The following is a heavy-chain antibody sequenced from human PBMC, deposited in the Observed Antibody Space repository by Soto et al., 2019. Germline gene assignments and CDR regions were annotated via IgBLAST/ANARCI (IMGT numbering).Heavy chain of an antibody. CDR3: ATVRGTAGKRYFDY. CDR2: TYYSGST. D-gene: IGHD6-13*01. J-gene: IGHJ4*02. V-gene: IGHV4-59*01. CDR1: GGSMIAYY. Sequence: QLQESGPRLVKPSETLSLTCTVSGGSMIAYYWNWMRQPPGKGLQWIGYTYYSGSTTYNPSLMSRVTISVDSSKIQFSLKLDSVSPADTAVDNCATVRGTAGKRYFDYWGPGTLVTVSS.